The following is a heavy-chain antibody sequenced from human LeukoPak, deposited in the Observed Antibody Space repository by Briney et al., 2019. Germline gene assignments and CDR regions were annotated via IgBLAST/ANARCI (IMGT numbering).Heavy chain of an antibody. V-gene: IGHV3-66*01. CDR3: ARTDDILTGYLQGAFDI. Sequence: PGGSLRLSCAASGFTVSSNYMSWVRQAPGKGLEWVSVIYSGGSTYYADSVKGRFTISRDNSKNTLYLQMNSLRAEDTAVYYCARTDDILTGYLQGAFDIWGQGTMVTVSS. CDR1: GFTVSSNY. J-gene: IGHJ3*02. D-gene: IGHD3-9*01. CDR2: IYSGGST.